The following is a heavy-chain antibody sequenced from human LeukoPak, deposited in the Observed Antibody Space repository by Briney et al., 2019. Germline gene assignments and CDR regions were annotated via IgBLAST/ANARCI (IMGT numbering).Heavy chain of an antibody. Sequence: SVKVSCTASGGTFSSYAISWVRQAPGQGLEWMGRIIPILGIANYAQKFQGRVTITADKSTSTAYMELSSLRSEDTAVYYCARELVDRLEWLPTSSEYWGQGTLVTVSS. CDR3: ARELVDRLEWLPTSSEY. CDR1: GGTFSSYA. CDR2: IIPILGIA. D-gene: IGHD3-3*01. V-gene: IGHV1-69*04. J-gene: IGHJ4*02.